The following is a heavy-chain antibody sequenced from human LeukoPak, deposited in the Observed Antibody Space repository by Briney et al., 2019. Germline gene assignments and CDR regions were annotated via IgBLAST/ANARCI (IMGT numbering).Heavy chain of an antibody. CDR1: GFRFSDYY. CDR2: ISSSAATT. V-gene: IGHV3-11*04. D-gene: IGHD4-17*01. Sequence: GGSLRLSCVTSGFRFSDYYMMWIRQAPGKGPEWVAHISSSAATTLYADSVKGRFTVSRDNAKNSLYLEMTSLRAEDTAVYYCARDRGSTVTTVGYWGQGTLVTVS. CDR3: ARDRGSTVTTVGY. J-gene: IGHJ4*02.